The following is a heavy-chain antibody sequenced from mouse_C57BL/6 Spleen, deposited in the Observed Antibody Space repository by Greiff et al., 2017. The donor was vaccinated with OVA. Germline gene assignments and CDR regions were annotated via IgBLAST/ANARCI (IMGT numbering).Heavy chain of an antibody. CDR3: ARNYGSRGFDY. V-gene: IGHV3-6*01. CDR2: ISYDGSN. D-gene: IGHD1-1*01. J-gene: IGHJ2*01. CDR1: GYSITSGYY. Sequence: EVHLVESGPGLVKPSQSLSLTCSVTGYSITSGYYWNWIRQFPGNKLEWMGYISYDGSNNYNPSLKNRISITRDTSKNQFFLKLNSVTTEDTATYYCARNYGSRGFDYWGQGTTLTVSS.